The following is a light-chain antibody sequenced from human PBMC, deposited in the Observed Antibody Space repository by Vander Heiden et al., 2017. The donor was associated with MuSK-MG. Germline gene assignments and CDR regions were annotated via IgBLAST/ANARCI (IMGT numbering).Light chain of an antibody. CDR2: AAS. V-gene: IGKV1-39*01. Sequence: DIHITQSPNSLSASVGDRVTITCRSSQNIGRDLSWYQHRPGEAPNLLIYAASTLQTGVPSRFSGIGSGTDFTLTISNLQPEDFATYYCQQSYSTGCTFGQGTKLXI. J-gene: IGKJ2*02. CDR3: QQSYSTGCT. CDR1: QNIGRD.